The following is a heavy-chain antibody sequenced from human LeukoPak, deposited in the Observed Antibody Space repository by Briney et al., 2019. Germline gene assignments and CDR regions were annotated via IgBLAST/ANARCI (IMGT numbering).Heavy chain of an antibody. D-gene: IGHD5-18*01. V-gene: IGHV1-69*05. J-gene: IGHJ4*02. Sequence: ASVKVSCKASGYTFTSYGISWVRQAPGQGLEWMGRIIPIFGTANYAQKFQGRVTITTDESTSTAYMELSSLRSEDTAVYYCARAGYSYGYDYWGQGTLVTVSS. CDR2: IIPIFGTA. CDR1: GYTFTSYG. CDR3: ARAGYSYGYDY.